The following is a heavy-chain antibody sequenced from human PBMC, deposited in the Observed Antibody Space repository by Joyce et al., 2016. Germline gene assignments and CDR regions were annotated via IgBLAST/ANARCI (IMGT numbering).Heavy chain of an antibody. V-gene: IGHV5-10-1*03. CDR1: GHNFTGYW. CDR3: ARHAVRTAIHGWAPPNWFDP. D-gene: IGHD3-10*01. Sequence: EVQLVQSGAELKKPGESLRISCKGSGHNFTGYWITWVRQMPGKGLEWMGRIDPSDSYTKYSPSFQGHVTISVDKSINTAYLQWTTLKTSDTAMYYCARHAVRTAIHGWAPPNWFDPWGQGTLVTVSS. J-gene: IGHJ5*02. CDR2: IDPSDSYT.